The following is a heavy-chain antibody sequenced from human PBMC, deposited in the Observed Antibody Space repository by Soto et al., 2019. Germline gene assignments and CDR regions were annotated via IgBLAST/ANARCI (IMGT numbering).Heavy chain of an antibody. Sequence: VGSLRLSCAASVFSLRNYWMHCVRHSPGKWLVWVSRINSDGSSTSYADSGKGRFTISRDNAKNTLYLQMNSLRAEDTAVYYCAREYPWSPDYWRRGTLVNVSS. CDR2: INSDGSST. CDR1: VFSLRNYW. D-gene: IGHD2-2*01. J-gene: IGHJ4*02. CDR3: AREYPWSPDY. V-gene: IGHV3-74*01.